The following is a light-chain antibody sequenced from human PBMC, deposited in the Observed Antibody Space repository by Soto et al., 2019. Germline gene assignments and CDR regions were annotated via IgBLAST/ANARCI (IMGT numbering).Light chain of an antibody. CDR1: SSNIGSNN. CDR3: ATWDDSPSGRSWV. Sequence: QPVLTECPSASETPGQRVSFSCSESSSNIGSNNVYWYQQFPGSAPRFLIYPNSPRPSGVPDRFSASKSGTSASLVISGLRPEDEATYYCATWDDSPSGRSWVFGGGTKLTVL. V-gene: IGLV1-47*01. CDR2: PNS. J-gene: IGLJ3*02.